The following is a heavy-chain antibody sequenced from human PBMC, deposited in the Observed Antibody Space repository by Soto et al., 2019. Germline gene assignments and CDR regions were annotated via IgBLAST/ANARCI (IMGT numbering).Heavy chain of an antibody. CDR3: AIAYYDSTAELYYPHYMDV. J-gene: IGHJ6*03. CDR2: IKSKTDGGTT. CDR1: GFTFSNAW. D-gene: IGHD3-3*01. Sequence: GGSLRLSCAASGFTFSNAWMSWVRQAPGKGLEWVGRIKSKTDGGTTDYAAPVKGRFTISRDDSKNRLHLQMNSLKTEDTAVYYCAIAYYDSTAELYYPHYMDVWGKGTTVTVSS. V-gene: IGHV3-15*01.